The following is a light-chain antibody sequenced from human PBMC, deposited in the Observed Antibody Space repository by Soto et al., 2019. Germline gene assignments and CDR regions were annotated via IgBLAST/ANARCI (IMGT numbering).Light chain of an antibody. CDR1: QSVSSSY. J-gene: IGKJ2*01. V-gene: IGKV3-20*01. Sequence: EIVLTQSPGTLSLSPGERATLSCRASQSVSSSYLAWYQQRPGQAPRLLIYGASSRATGIPDRFSCSGSSTDFTLTISRLEPEDCAVYFCQQYGSSPYTFGQGTKLEIK. CDR3: QQYGSSPYT. CDR2: GAS.